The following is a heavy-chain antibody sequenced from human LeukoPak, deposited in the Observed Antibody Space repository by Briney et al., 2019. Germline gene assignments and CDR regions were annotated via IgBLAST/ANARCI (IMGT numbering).Heavy chain of an antibody. Sequence: ASVKVSCKVSGYTLTELSMHWVRQAPGKGLEWMGGFDPEDGETIYAQKFQGRVTMTEDTSTSTAYMELRSLRSDDTAVYYCARVDLLWFGELFDYWGQGTLVTVSS. V-gene: IGHV1-24*01. CDR3: ARVDLLWFGELFDY. CDR1: GYTLTELS. J-gene: IGHJ4*02. D-gene: IGHD3-10*01. CDR2: FDPEDGET.